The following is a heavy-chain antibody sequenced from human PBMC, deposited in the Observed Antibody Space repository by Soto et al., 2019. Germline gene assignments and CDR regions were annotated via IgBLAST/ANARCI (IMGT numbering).Heavy chain of an antibody. CDR3: AKEDVGGYYYSGL. D-gene: IGHD1-26*01. CDR1: GFTFSSYS. J-gene: IGHJ4*02. CDR2: ISSSSTI. V-gene: IGHV3-48*01. Sequence: GGSLRLSCAASGFTFSSYSMNWVRQAPGKGLEWVSYISSSSTIYYADSVKGRFTISRDNAKNSLYLQMNSLRAEDTAVYYCAKEDVGGYYYSGLWGRGTLVTVSS.